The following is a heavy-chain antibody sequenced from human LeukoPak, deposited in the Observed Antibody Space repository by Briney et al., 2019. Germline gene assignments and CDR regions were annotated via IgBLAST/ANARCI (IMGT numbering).Heavy chain of an antibody. Sequence: PGGSLRLSCAASGFTVSSEYMSWVRQAPGKGLEWVSAIYSTESIYYADSVKGRFTVSRDSSKNTLYLQMNSLRAEDTAVYYCAFTTYHYYYHGMDVWGQGTSVTVSS. CDR2: IYSTESI. CDR1: GFTVSSEY. D-gene: IGHD3-3*01. V-gene: IGHV3-53*01. CDR3: AFTTYHYYYHGMDV. J-gene: IGHJ6*02.